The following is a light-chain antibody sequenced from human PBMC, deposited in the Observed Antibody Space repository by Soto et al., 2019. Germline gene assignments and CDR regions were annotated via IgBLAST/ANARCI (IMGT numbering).Light chain of an antibody. CDR2: GAS. Sequence: EIVLTQSPGTLSLSPGDSATLSCRASQSVSSSQIAWYQQKPGQAPRLLTYGASSRATGIPDRFSGVGSETDVTLTISRLEPEDFVVYYCQQYETAPHTFGQGTKLEIK. J-gene: IGKJ2*01. CDR1: QSVSSSQ. V-gene: IGKV3-20*01. CDR3: QQYETAPHT.